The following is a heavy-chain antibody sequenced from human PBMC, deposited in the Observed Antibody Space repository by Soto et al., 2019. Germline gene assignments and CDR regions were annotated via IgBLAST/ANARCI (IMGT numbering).Heavy chain of an antibody. V-gene: IGHV3-7*04. D-gene: IGHD4-17*01. CDR3: ARGPHAGDPYYFDY. CDR1: GFTFSSYW. J-gene: IGHJ4*02. CDR2: IKQDGSEK. Sequence: PGGSLRLSCAASGFTFSSYWMSWVRQAPGKGLEWVANIKQDGSEKYYVDSVKGRFTISRDNAKNSLYLQMNSLRAEDTAVYYCARGPHAGDPYYFDYWGQGTLVTVSS.